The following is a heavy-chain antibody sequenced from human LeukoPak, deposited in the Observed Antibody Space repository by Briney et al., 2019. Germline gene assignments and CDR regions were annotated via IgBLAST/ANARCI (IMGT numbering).Heavy chain of an antibody. CDR2: ISAYNGNT. CDR3: ARDFVGNPDVNRVDY. CDR1: GYTFISYG. D-gene: IGHD4-23*01. Sequence: ASVKVSCKASGYTFISYGISWVRQAPGQGLEWMGWISAYNGNTNYAQKLQGRVTMTTDTSTSTAYMELRSLRSDDTAVYYCARDFVGNPDVNRVDYWGQGTLVTVSS. V-gene: IGHV1-18*01. J-gene: IGHJ4*02.